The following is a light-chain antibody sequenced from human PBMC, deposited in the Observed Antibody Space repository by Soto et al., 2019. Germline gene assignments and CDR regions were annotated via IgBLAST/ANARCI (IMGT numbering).Light chain of an antibody. CDR2: EDN. CDR1: SGSIASNY. Sequence: NFMLTQPHSVSESPGKTVTLSCTRSSGSIASNYVQWYQQRPGSSPTTVIYEDNQRPSGVPDRFSGSIDNSSNSASLTISGLKPEDEADYYRQYYYSGHQVGFGGGTKLTVL. J-gene: IGLJ2*01. CDR3: QYYYSGHQVG. V-gene: IGLV6-57*01.